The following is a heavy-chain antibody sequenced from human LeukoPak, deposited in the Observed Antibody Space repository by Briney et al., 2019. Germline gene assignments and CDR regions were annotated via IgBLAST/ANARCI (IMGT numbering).Heavy chain of an antibody. CDR3: ARRSRNGLDAFDI. D-gene: IGHD2-8*01. CDR1: AYTFTGYY. V-gene: IGHV1-2*02. J-gene: IGHJ3*02. Sequence: ASVKVSCKASAYTFTGYYLHWVRPAPGQGPAWVGWIDPNNGDTDYAQEFQGRVTMTRVRSISTAYMELSRLTSDDTAVYYCARRSRNGLDAFDIWGQGTMVTVSS. CDR2: IDPNNGDT.